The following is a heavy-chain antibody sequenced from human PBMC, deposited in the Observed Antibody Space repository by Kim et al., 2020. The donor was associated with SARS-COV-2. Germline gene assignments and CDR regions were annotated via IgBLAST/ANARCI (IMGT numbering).Heavy chain of an antibody. CDR1: GFTFSSYG. CDR2: ISYDGSNK. Sequence: GGSLRLSCAASGFTFSSYGMHWVRQAPGKGLEWVAVISYDGSNKYYADSVKGRFTISRDNSKNTLYLQMNSLRAEDTAVYYCAKLGVLVSWYTPFFDYWGQGTLVTVSS. CDR3: AKLGVLVSWYTPFFDY. J-gene: IGHJ4*02. D-gene: IGHD6-13*01. V-gene: IGHV3-30*18.